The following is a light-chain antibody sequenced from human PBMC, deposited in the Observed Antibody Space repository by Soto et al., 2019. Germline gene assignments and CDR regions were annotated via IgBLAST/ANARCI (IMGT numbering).Light chain of an antibody. CDR2: GAS. CDR1: QGVRSDY. J-gene: IGKJ5*01. CDR3: QQYDNLPIT. V-gene: IGKV3-20*01. Sequence: EVMLSESPGTLSLSPGGRASLSCRASQGVRSDYLAWYQQKPGQAPRVHIYGASTRATGIPDRFTGSGSGTDFTLTISRLEPEDFAVYYCQQYDNLPITFGQGTRLEIK.